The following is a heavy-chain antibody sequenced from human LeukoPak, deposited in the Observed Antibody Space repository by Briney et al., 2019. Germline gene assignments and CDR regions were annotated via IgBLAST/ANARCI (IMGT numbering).Heavy chain of an antibody. J-gene: IGHJ4*02. D-gene: IGHD5-18*01. V-gene: IGHV1-58*01. CDR2: IVVGSGNT. CDR3: ARGEYTYVYFDY. CDR1: GFTFTSSA. Sequence: GASVKVSCKASGFTFTSSAVQWVRQARGQRLEWIGWIVVGSGNTNYAQKFQERVTITRDMSTSTAYMELSSLRAEDTAVYYCARGEYTYVYFDYWGQGTLVTVSS.